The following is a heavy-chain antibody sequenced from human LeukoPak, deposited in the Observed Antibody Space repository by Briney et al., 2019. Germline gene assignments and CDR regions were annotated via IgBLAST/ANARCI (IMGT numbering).Heavy chain of an antibody. V-gene: IGHV3-74*01. CDR1: GFTLSNYW. CDR2: INEDGSTI. CDR3: VKNFVGADEF. Sequence: GGSLRLSCAASGFTLSNYWMHWVRQAPGKGLVRVSRINEDGSTINYADSVRGRFTISRDIAKNTLFLQMNSLRPEDTAVYHCVKNFVGADEFWGQGTLVTVSS. J-gene: IGHJ4*02. D-gene: IGHD1-26*01.